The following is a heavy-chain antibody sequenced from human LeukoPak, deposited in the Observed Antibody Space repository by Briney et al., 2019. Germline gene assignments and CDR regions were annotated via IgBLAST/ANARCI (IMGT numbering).Heavy chain of an antibody. Sequence: GASVKISCKTSGYRFTNFDINWVRQAPGQGLEWMGWMNPDNGNTGYEQKFQGRVTMTRDTSTSTVYMELSSLRSEDTAVYYCARVLFRYGFMNYFDYWGQGTLVTVSS. CDR3: ARVLFRYGFMNYFDY. CDR1: GYRFTNFD. D-gene: IGHD2-21*01. J-gene: IGHJ4*02. V-gene: IGHV1-8*01. CDR2: MNPDNGNT.